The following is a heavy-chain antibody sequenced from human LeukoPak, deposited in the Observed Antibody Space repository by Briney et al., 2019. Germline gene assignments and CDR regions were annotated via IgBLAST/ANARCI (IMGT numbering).Heavy chain of an antibody. D-gene: IGHD6-19*01. Sequence: ASVKVSCKASGYTFTSYGISWVRQAPGQGLEWMGWISAYNGNTNYAQKLQGRVTMTTDTSTSTAYMELRSLRSDDTAVYYCARDGGVAGTEYYYYGMDVWGQGTTVTVSS. J-gene: IGHJ6*02. CDR1: GYTFTSYG. CDR2: ISAYNGNT. V-gene: IGHV1-18*01. CDR3: ARDGGVAGTEYYYYGMDV.